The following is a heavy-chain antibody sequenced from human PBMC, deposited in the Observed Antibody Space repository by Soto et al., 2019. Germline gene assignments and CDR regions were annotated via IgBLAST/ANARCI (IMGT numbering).Heavy chain of an antibody. Sequence: EVQLLESGGGLVQPGGSLRLSCAGSGFTFNNFHMTWVRHVPGKGLEWVSSISDSGSDTFYADSVRGRFAISRDNSKSTLYLQMNSLRADDTAIYYCGKTTYSRSWYFWGQGTLVTVSS. CDR2: ISDSGSDT. J-gene: IGHJ4*02. V-gene: IGHV3-23*01. CDR1: GFTFNNFH. CDR3: GKTTYSRSWYF. D-gene: IGHD6-13*01.